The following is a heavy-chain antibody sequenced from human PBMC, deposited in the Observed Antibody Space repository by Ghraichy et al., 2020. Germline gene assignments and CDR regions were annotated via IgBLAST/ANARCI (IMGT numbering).Heavy chain of an antibody. J-gene: IGHJ6*02. V-gene: IGHV3-23*01. D-gene: IGHD6-19*01. CDR3: AKDPQIGWPFSYYYYGMDV. CDR2: ISGSGGST. Sequence: GGSLRLSCAASGFTFSSYAMSWVRQAPGKGLEWVSAISGSGGSTYYADSVKGRFTISRDNSKNTLYLQMNSLRAEDTAVYYCAKDPQIGWPFSYYYYGMDVWGQGTTVTVSS. CDR1: GFTFSSYA.